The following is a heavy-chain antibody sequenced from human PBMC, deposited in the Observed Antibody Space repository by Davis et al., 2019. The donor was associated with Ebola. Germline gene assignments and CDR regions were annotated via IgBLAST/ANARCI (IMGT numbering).Heavy chain of an antibody. Sequence: ASVKVSCKASGYTFTNYYMHWVRQAPGQGLEWMGMINPNDGRTIYAQKLQGRVTMTTDTSTSTAYMELRGLRSDDTAVYYCARAFITHLHYYYYGMDVWGKGTTVTVSS. CDR3: ARAFITHLHYYYYGMDV. CDR1: GYTFTNYY. V-gene: IGHV1-46*01. D-gene: IGHD3-10*01. J-gene: IGHJ6*04. CDR2: INPNDGRT.